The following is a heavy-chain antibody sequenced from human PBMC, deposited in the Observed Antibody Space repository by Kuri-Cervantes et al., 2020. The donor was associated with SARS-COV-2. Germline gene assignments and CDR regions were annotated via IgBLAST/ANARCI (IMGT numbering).Heavy chain of an antibody. CDR2: IIPIFGTA. CDR1: GGTFSSYA. V-gene: IGHV1-69*05. Sequence: SVKVSCKASGGTFSSYAISWVRQAPGQGLEWMGGIIPIFGTANYAQKFQGRVTITTDESTSTAYMELSSLRSEDTAVYYCESCTSCYFGDYRVTFDYWGQGTLVTVSS. CDR3: ESCTSCYFGDYRVTFDY. J-gene: IGHJ4*02. D-gene: IGHD2-2*01.